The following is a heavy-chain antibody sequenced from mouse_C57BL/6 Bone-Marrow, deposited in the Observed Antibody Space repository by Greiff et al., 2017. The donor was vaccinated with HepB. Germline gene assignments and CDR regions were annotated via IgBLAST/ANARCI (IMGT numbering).Heavy chain of an antibody. V-gene: IGHV3-6*01. D-gene: IGHD2-1*01. Sequence: EVKLVESGPGLVKPSQSLSLTCSVTGYSITSGYYWNWIRQFPGNKLEWMGYISYDGSNNYNPSLKNRISITRDTSKNQFFLKLNSVTTEDTATYYCAREGHGNYVAWFAYWGQGTLVTVSA. J-gene: IGHJ3*01. CDR1: GYSITSGYY. CDR3: AREGHGNYVAWFAY. CDR2: ISYDGSN.